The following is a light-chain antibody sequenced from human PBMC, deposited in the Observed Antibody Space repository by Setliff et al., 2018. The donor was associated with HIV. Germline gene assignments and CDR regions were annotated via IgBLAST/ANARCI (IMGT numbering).Light chain of an antibody. Sequence: QSVLTQPPSVSAAPGQKVAISCSGSSSNIGYSFVSWYQQVPGTAPKLLIYDNNHRPSGVPDRFSGSKSGTSATLAITGLETGDGADYYCGTWDNRLNIVTFGGGTKVTVL. CDR1: SSNIGYSF. CDR2: DNN. J-gene: IGLJ3*02. V-gene: IGLV1-51*01. CDR3: GTWDNRLNIVT.